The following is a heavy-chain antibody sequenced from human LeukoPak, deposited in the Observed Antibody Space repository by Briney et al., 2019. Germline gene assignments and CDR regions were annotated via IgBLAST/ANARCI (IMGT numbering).Heavy chain of an antibody. CDR2: IRSKPNNYAT. CDR1: GFSFSDSA. CDR3: TRLREMATGYFDY. Sequence: GGSLRLSCAASGFSFSDSAMQWVRQTSGKGLEWLVRIRSKPNNYATAYAASVKGRFTISRDDLKNTAYLQMDSLRTEDTAMYYCTRLREMATGYFDYWGQGTLVTVSS. J-gene: IGHJ4*02. V-gene: IGHV3-73*01. D-gene: IGHD5-24*01.